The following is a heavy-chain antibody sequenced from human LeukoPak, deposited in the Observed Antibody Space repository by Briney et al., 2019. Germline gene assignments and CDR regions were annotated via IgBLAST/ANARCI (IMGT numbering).Heavy chain of an antibody. CDR1: GFTFSSYA. CDR2: ISGSGGST. V-gene: IGHV3-23*01. D-gene: IGHD2-2*01. J-gene: IGHJ4*02. Sequence: QTGGSLRLSCAASGFTFSSYAMSWVRQAPGKGLEWVSAISGSGGSTYYADSVKGRFTISRDNSKNTPYLKMNSLRAEDTAVYYCAKEPPSVPYIVVVPAASPDYWGQGTLVTVSS. CDR3: AKEPPSVPYIVVVPAASPDY.